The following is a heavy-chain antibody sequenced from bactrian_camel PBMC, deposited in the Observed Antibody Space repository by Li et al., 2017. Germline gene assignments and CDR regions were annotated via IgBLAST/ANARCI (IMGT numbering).Heavy chain of an antibody. CDR2: INRRGTT. V-gene: IGHV3S53*01. J-gene: IGHJ4*01. D-gene: IGHD5*01. Sequence: HVQLVESGGGSVQAGESLTLSCTTNGNRFSNKCMGWFRQGPDKEREGIAVINRRGTTNYADSVKGRFTISKVNAEKTLYLQMNSLKPEDTALYHCAADFILNEYCRAPFVDNLKDYGRGTQVTVS. CDR1: GNRFSNKC.